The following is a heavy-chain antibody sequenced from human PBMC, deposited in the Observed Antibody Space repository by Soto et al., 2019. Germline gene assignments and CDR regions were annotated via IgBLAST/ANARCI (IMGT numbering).Heavy chain of an antibody. CDR3: AHRVLRTVFGLVTTTAIYFDF. Sequence: QITLNESGPTQVKPRQTLTLTCTFSGFSLTTSGVGVGWIRQSPGKAPEWLALIYLDDDKRYSPSLKSRLTIPKDPAKNQVVLTMADLDPADTATYYCAHRVLRTVFGLVTTTAIYFDFWGQGTPVAVSS. CDR2: IYLDDDK. V-gene: IGHV2-5*02. D-gene: IGHD3-3*01. CDR1: GFSLTTSGVG. J-gene: IGHJ4*02.